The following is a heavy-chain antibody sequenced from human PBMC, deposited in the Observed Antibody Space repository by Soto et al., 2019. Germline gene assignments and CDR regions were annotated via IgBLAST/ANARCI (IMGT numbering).Heavy chain of an antibody. D-gene: IGHD6-6*01. V-gene: IGHV4-31*03. CDR1: GGSISSGGYY. J-gene: IGHJ6*02. CDR3: ARGEYSSSSRDYYYGMDV. CDR2: IYYSGST. Sequence: SETLSLTCTVSGGSISSGGYYWSWIRQHPGKGLEWIGYIYYSGSTYYNPSLKSRVTISVDTSKNQISLKLSSVTAADTAVYYCARGEYSSSSRDYYYGMDVWGQGTTVTVS.